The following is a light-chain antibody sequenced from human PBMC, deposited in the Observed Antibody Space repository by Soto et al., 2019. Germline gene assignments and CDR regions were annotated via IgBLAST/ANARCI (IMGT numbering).Light chain of an antibody. Sequence: QSVLTQPPSASGTPGQRVTISCSGGSSNIRINTVNWYQQLPGTATKVLIYTDNERPSGVPDRFSGSKSGTSASRAINGLQSGDEACYYCGAWDESLNGYVFGTGTKVTVL. CDR3: GAWDESLNGYV. CDR2: TDN. J-gene: IGLJ1*01. CDR1: SSNIRINT. V-gene: IGLV1-44*01.